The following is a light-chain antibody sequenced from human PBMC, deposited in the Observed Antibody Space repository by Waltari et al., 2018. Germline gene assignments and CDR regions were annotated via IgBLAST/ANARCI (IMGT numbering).Light chain of an antibody. CDR3: QQYGNSPLT. V-gene: IGKV3-20*01. Sequence: EIVLTQSPGILSLSPGDTATLSCRASQSVSNNYLAWYQQKPGQAPRLLIYGASSRATGIPDRFSGGGSGTDFTLTISRLEPEDLAVYFCQQYGNSPLTFGGGTEVEIE. J-gene: IGKJ4*01. CDR2: GAS. CDR1: QSVSNNY.